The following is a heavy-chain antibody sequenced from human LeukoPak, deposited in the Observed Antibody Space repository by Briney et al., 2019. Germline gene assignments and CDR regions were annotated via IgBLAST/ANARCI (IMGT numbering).Heavy chain of an antibody. V-gene: IGHV3-21*01. J-gene: IGHJ4*02. Sequence: GGSLRLSCAASGFTFSNYNMNWVRQAPGKGLEWVSSISSSGSYIYYAVSMKGRFTISRDNAKNSLYLQMNSLRAEDTAVYYCASRASCGGDCYQFDYWGQGTLVTVSS. CDR2: ISSSGSYI. CDR3: ASRASCGGDCYQFDY. CDR1: GFTFSNYN. D-gene: IGHD2-21*02.